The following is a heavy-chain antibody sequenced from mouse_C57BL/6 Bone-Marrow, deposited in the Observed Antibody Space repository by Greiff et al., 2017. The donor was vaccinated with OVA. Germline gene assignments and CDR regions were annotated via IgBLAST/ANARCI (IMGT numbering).Heavy chain of an antibody. D-gene: IGHD5-1*01. CDR3: TTNLYLYFDD. Sequence: EVQLQQSGAELVRPGASVKLSCTASGFNIKDDYMHWVKQRPEQGLEWIGWIDPENGDTEYASKFQGKATITANTSSNTAYLPLSSLTSEDTAVYYCTTNLYLYFDDWGQGTTLTVSS. J-gene: IGHJ2*01. CDR1: GFNIKDDY. V-gene: IGHV14-4*01. CDR2: IDPENGDT.